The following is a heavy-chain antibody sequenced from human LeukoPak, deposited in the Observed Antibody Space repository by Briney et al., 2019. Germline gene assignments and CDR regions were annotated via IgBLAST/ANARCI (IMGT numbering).Heavy chain of an antibody. CDR2: ISGSAATI. V-gene: IGHV3-23*01. Sequence: GGSLRLSCAASGFTFSNYGMTWVRQAPGKGLEWVSSISGSAATISYADSVKGRFTISRDNSKYTLYLQVNSLRAEDTAVYYCAREYCSGTSCPKPYYYYYYMDVWGKGTTVTVSS. J-gene: IGHJ6*03. CDR1: GFTFSNYG. D-gene: IGHD2-2*01. CDR3: AREYCSGTSCPKPYYYYYYMDV.